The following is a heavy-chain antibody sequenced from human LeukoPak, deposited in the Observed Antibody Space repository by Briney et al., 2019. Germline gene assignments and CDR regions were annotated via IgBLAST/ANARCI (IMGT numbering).Heavy chain of an antibody. CDR2: MNPNSGNT. D-gene: IGHD6-6*01. J-gene: IGHJ4*02. V-gene: IGHV1-8*02. CDR3: ARGSGYSSSSGHYFDY. CDR1: GYTFTSYD. Sequence: ASVKVSCKASGYTFTSYDINWVRQAPGQGLEWMGWMNPNSGNTGYAQKFQGRVTMTRDMSTSTVYMELSSLRSEDTAVYYCARGSGYSSSSGHYFDYWGQGTLVTVSS.